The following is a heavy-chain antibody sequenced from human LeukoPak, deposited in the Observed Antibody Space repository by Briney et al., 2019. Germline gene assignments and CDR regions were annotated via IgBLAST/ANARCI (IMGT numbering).Heavy chain of an antibody. CDR2: IYSSGST. CDR3: GRGDMIRGDYHWFDL. CDR1: TVSISNYY. V-gene: IGHV4-4*07. J-gene: IGHJ5*02. Sequence: SETLSLTCTVSTVSISNYYCSWIRQPAGKGLEYIGRIYSSGSTNYTPSLKSRVTMSVDNSQNQFSLKLTFVTPGDTAVYYCGRGDMIRGDYHWFDLWGQGILVTVSS. D-gene: IGHD3-10*01.